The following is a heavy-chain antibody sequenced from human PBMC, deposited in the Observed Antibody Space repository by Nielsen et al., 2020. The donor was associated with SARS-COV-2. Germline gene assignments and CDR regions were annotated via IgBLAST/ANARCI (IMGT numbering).Heavy chain of an antibody. V-gene: IGHV1-69*13. CDR3: ARDLEMATPYYFSYYMDV. D-gene: IGHD5-24*01. Sequence: SVKVSCKASGGTFSSYAVSRVRQAPGQGLEWMGGIIPIYGTTNYAQKFQGRVTITADESTSTAYMELSSLRSEDTAVYYCARDLEMATPYYFSYYMDVWGQGTTVTVSS. CDR1: GGTFSSYA. J-gene: IGHJ6*03. CDR2: IIPIYGTT.